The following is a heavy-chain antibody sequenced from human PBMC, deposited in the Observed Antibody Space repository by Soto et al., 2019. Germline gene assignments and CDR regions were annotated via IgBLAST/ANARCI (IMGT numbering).Heavy chain of an antibody. V-gene: IGHV3-23*01. J-gene: IGHJ4*02. CDR3: AKDHNAKWLLQTYCFDY. Sequence: GGSLRLSCAASGFTFSSYAMSWVRQAPGKGLEWVSTISGSGGSTYYADSVKGRFTISRDNSKNTLYLQMNSLRAEDTAVYYCAKDHNAKWLLQTYCFDYWGQGTLVTVSS. CDR1: GFTFSSYA. D-gene: IGHD5-12*01. CDR2: ISGSGGST.